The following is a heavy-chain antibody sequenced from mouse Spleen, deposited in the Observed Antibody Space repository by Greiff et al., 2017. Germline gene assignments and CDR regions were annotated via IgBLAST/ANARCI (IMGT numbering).Heavy chain of an antibody. V-gene: IGHV5-6*01. D-gene: IGHD2-3*01. Sequence: EVMLVESGGDLVKPGGSLKLSCAASGFTFSSYGMSWVRQTPDKRLEWVATISSGGSYTYYPDSVKGRFTISRDNAKNTLYLQMSSLKSEDTAMYYCARQKDGMDYWGQGTSVTVSS. CDR1: GFTFSSYG. CDR2: ISSGGSYT. CDR3: ARQKDGMDY. J-gene: IGHJ4*01.